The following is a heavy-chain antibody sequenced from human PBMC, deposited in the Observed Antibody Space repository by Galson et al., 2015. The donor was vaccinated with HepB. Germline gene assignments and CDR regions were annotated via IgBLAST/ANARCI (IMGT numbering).Heavy chain of an antibody. CDR1: GFTFSSYA. D-gene: IGHD3-22*01. V-gene: IGHV3-23*01. CDR2: ISGSGGST. J-gene: IGHJ4*02. Sequence: SLRLSCAASGFTFSSYAMSWVRQAPGKGLEWVSGISGSGGSTYYADSVKGRFTISRDNSKNTLYLQMTSLRAEDTAVYYCAKGEYDSSGYTYCFDYWGQGTLVTVSS. CDR3: AKGEYDSSGYTYCFDY.